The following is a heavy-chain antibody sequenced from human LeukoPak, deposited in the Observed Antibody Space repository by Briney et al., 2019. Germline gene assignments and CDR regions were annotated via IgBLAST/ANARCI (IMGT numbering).Heavy chain of an antibody. V-gene: IGHV3-72*01. J-gene: IGHJ4*02. CDR1: GFTFSDHY. D-gene: IGHD5-18*01. CDR2: TRNKANSYTT. Sequence: GGSLRLSCAASGFTFSDHYMDWVRQAPVKGLEWVGRTRNKANSYTTEYAASVKGRFTISRDDSKNSLYLQMNSLKTEDTAVYYCARAVDTAMAFDYWGQGTLVTVSS. CDR3: ARAVDTAMAFDY.